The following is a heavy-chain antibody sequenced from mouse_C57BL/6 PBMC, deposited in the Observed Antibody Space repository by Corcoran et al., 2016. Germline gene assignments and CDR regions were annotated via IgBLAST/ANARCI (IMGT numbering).Heavy chain of an antibody. Sequence: EVQLQQSGPELVKPGASVKISCKASGYTFTDYSMNWVKQSHGKRLEWIGGINPNNGGTSYNQKFKGKATLTVDKSSSTAYMELRSLTSEDSAVYYYARDLSTITYIDYWGQGTTLTVSS. V-gene: IGHV1-26*01. J-gene: IGHJ2*01. CDR1: GYTFTDYS. CDR2: INPNNGGT. D-gene: IGHD1-3*01. CDR3: ARDLSTITYIDY.